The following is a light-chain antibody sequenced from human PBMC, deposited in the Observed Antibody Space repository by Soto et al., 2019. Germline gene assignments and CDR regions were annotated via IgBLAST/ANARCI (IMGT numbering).Light chain of an antibody. Sequence: QSALTQPPSASGSPGQSVTISCTGTSSDVGGYNYVSWFQQHPGKAPKFMIYEVNKRPSGVPDRFSGSKSGNTASLTVSGLQAEDEADYYCRSYAGSNKWVFGGGTKLTVL. CDR3: RSYAGSNKWV. CDR2: EVN. V-gene: IGLV2-8*01. CDR1: SSDVGGYNY. J-gene: IGLJ3*02.